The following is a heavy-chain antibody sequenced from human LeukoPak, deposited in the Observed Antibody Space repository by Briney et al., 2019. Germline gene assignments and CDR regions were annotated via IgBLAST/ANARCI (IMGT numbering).Heavy chain of an antibody. CDR2: LYTSGTT. CDR1: ADSISSYY. D-gene: IGHD4-17*01. CDR3: ARCSGDYVYRY. Sequence: SETLSLTCTVSADSISSYYWNWIRQPAGKGLEWIGRLYTSGTTNYNPSLKTRVTISVDKSKNQFSLKLSSVTAADTAVYYCARCSGDYVYRYWGQGTLVTVSS. J-gene: IGHJ4*02. V-gene: IGHV4-4*07.